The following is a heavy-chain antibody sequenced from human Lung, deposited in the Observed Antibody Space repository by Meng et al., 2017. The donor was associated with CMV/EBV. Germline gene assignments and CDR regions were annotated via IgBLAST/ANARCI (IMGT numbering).Heavy chain of an antibody. CDR1: GGNFNSYS. CDR3: ATATYMTTQQGWFDT. CDR2: IVPLLRTP. D-gene: IGHD4-11*01. Sequence: SXXVSXKAYGGNFNSYSFIWVRQAPGQGLEWVGRIVPLLRTPMFAQRFQGRVTITADRSSSTTYMELSSLRSEDTAVYYCATATYMTTQQGWFDTWGQGTLVTVSS. V-gene: IGHV1-69*08. J-gene: IGHJ5*02.